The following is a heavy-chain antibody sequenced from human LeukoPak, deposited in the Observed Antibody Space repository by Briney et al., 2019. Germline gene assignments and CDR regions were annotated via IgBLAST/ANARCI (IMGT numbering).Heavy chain of an antibody. J-gene: IGHJ3*02. D-gene: IGHD6-25*01. CDR3: AKDGSSGDAFDI. V-gene: IGHV3-30*18. CDR1: KFTFSHYG. Sequence: GGSLRLSCTASKFTFSHYGMQWVRQAPGKGLEWVAVISYDGSNKYYADSVKGRFTISRDNSKNTLYLQMNSLRAEDTAVYYCAKDGSSGDAFDIWGQGTMVTVSS. CDR2: ISYDGSNK.